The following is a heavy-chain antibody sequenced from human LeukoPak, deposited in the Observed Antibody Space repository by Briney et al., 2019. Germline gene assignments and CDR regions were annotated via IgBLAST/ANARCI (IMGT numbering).Heavy chain of an antibody. J-gene: IGHJ4*02. CDR2: MSPNSGDT. V-gene: IGHV1-8*01. CDR3: ARGWLEETIVVTPYNF. Sequence: ASVKVSCKASGYTFTSYDFNWVRQATGQRPEWMGWMSPNSGDTGYAQKFQDRVTMTRNTSISTAYMELSSLRSDDTAVYYCARGWLEETIVVTPYNFWGRGTLVSVSS. D-gene: IGHD4-23*01. CDR1: GYTFTSYD.